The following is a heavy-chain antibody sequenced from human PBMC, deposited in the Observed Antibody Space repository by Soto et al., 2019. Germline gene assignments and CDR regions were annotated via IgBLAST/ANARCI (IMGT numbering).Heavy chain of an antibody. J-gene: IGHJ2*01. Sequence: QLQLQESGPRLVKPSGTLSLTCTVSGGSIRSSDFYWAWVRQPPGKGLEWIGTINYMGITFYSQFLRGRVTTSADTSSNQFSLKLSSVTAADTAVYYCARHHTGLDNLEHWGRGTLVTVSS. V-gene: IGHV4-39*01. D-gene: IGHD1-1*01. CDR2: INYMGIT. CDR1: GGSIRSSDFY. CDR3: ARHHTGLDNLEH.